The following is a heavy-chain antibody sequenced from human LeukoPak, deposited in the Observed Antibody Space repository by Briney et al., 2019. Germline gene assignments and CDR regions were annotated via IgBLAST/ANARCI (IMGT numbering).Heavy chain of an antibody. CDR2: IYHTGST. CDR3: ARGIFGVVTLKFYYYMDA. J-gene: IGHJ6*03. V-gene: IGHV4-30-2*01. CDR1: GGSIISGDYY. Sequence: PLETLSLTCTVSGGSIISGDYYWSWIRQPPGKGLEWIGYIYHTGSTYYNPSLKSRVTISVDRSKNQFSLKLSSVTAADTAVFYCARGIFGVVTLKFYYYMDAWGKGTTVTVSS. D-gene: IGHD3-3*01.